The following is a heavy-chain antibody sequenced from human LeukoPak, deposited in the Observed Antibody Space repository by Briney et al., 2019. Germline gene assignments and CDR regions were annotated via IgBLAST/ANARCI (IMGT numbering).Heavy chain of an antibody. Sequence: GGSLRLSCAASGFTFGSYSMNWVRQAPGKGLEWVSSISTSSSYINYADSVKGRFTISRDNAKKSLYLQMNSLRASDTAVYYCARELNGAFDPWGQGTLVTVSS. J-gene: IGHJ5*02. CDR1: GFTFGSYS. V-gene: IGHV3-21*01. CDR2: ISTSSSYI. CDR3: ARELNGAFDP. D-gene: IGHD1-1*01.